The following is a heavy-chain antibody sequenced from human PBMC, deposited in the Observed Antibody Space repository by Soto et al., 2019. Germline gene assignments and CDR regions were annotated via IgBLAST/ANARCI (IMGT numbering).Heavy chain of an antibody. CDR2: ISAHNGNT. J-gene: IGHJ4*02. Sequence: QVHLVQSGAEVKKPGASVKVSCKGSGYTFTSYGITWVRQAPGQGLEWMGWISAHNGNTNYSQKLQGRGTVTRATSTSTAYMELRSLRSDDTAVYYCARGRDGDYWGQGALVTVSS. CDR3: ARGRDGDY. D-gene: IGHD6-6*01. V-gene: IGHV1-18*01. CDR1: GYTFTSYG.